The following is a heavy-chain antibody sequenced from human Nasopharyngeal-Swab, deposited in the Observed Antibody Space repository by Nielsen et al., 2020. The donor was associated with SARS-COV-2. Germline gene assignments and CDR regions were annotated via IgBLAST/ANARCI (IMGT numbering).Heavy chain of an antibody. Sequence: SETLSLTCTVSGGSISSSSYYWGWIRQPPGKGLEWIGSIYYSGSTYYNPSLKSRVTISVDTSKNQFSLKLTSVTAADTAVYYCARAANSEDWYFELWGRGTLVTVSS. D-gene: IGHD4/OR15-4a*01. CDR3: ARAANSEDWYFEL. CDR1: GGSISSSSYY. V-gene: IGHV4-39*07. CDR2: IYYSGST. J-gene: IGHJ2*01.